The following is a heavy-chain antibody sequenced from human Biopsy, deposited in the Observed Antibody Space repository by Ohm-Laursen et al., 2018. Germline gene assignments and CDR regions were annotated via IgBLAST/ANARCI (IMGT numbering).Heavy chain of an antibody. CDR2: IDSGGYT. CDR1: GFPVSDYY. CDR3: ARSTYYYESSGTRRGLGI. V-gene: IGHV3-53*01. J-gene: IGHJ3*02. Sequence: SLRLSCTASGFPVSDYYMTWVRQAPGKGLEWVSVIDSGGYTHYTDSVKGRFTISRDNSKNTLYLQMNNLSAEDTAVYYCARSTYYYESSGTRRGLGIWGQGTMVTVSS. D-gene: IGHD3-22*01.